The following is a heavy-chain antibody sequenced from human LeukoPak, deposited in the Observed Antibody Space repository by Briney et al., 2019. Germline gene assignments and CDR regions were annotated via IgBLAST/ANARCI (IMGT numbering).Heavy chain of an antibody. J-gene: IGHJ4*02. CDR3: AILSAGTYFHLDC. CDR2: IYPGDSQT. CDR1: GYNFSNNW. Sequence: GESLKISCKGSGYNFSNNWIGWVRQMPGKGLEWMGIIYPGDSQTRYSPSFQGQVTISADESISTAYLQWSSLKASDSAMYYCAILSAGTYFHLDCWGQGTLVTVSS. V-gene: IGHV5-51*01. D-gene: IGHD1-26*01.